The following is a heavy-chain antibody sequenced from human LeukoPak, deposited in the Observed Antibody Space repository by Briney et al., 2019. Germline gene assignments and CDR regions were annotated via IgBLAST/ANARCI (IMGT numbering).Heavy chain of an antibody. Sequence: GGSLRLSCAASGFTFSRYGMHWVRQAPGKGLEWVAFIRYDGSNKYYADSVKGRFTISRDNSDNTLYLQMNSLKTEDTAVYYCTTDLGQQLAYYYYYYMDVWGKGTTVTVSS. CDR3: TTDLGQQLAYYYYYYMDV. J-gene: IGHJ6*03. D-gene: IGHD6-13*01. CDR1: GFTFSRYG. V-gene: IGHV3-30*02. CDR2: IRYDGSNK.